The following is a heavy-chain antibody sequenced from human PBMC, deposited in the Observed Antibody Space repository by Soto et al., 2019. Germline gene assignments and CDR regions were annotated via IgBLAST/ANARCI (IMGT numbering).Heavy chain of an antibody. CDR1: GAYISDFS. CDR3: ARETGENWTYEAH. CDR2: ITINGNT. J-gene: IGHJ1*01. Sequence: SETLSLTCRVAGAYISDFSCSWIRQPAGKGLEWIGRITINGNTQKNPSFKSRVTMSIDTSRNHFSLNLQSATAADTALYYCARETGENWTYEAHWGPGTLVTVSS. D-gene: IGHD1-7*01. V-gene: IGHV4-4*07.